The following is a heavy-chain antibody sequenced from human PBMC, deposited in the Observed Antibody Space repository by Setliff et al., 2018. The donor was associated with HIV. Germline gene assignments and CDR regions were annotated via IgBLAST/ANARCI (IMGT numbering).Heavy chain of an antibody. D-gene: IGHD3-10*01. CDR1: GYKFTDYY. J-gene: IGHJ4*02. CDR3: ATVFYYDSESFSLDY. CDR2: IIPLFGTT. V-gene: IGHV1-69*06. Sequence: SVKVSCKASGYKFTDYYIHWVRQAPGQGLEWMGRIIPLFGTTNYAQKFRGRVTIIADKSTSTAYMEVSSLRSDDTAVYYCATVFYYDSESFSLDYWGQGMLVTVSS.